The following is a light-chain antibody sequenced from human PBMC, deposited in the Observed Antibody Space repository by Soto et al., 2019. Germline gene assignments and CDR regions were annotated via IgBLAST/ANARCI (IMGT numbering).Light chain of an antibody. V-gene: IGLV2-14*01. CDR3: SSYTNIDTRACV. CDR1: NGDIGSYNR. CDR2: EVT. J-gene: IGLJ1*01. Sequence: QSVLTQPASVSGSPGQSITISCTGTNGDIGSYNRVSWYQQHPGKAPKLIIYEVTDRPSGVSNRFSGSKSGNTASLTISGLQAEDEAEYYCSSYTNIDTRACVFGSGTKFTVL.